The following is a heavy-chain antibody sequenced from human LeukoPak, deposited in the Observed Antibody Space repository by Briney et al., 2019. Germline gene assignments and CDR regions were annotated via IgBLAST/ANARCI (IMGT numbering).Heavy chain of an antibody. CDR3: ARGSDSSGYYYVSGFDP. J-gene: IGHJ5*02. Sequence: GGSLRLSCAASGFTFSSYGMHWVRQAPGKGLEWVAVIWYDGSNKYYADSVKGRFTISRDNSKNTLYLQMNSLRAEDTAVYYCARGSDSSGYYYVSGFDPWGQGTLVTVSS. D-gene: IGHD3-22*01. CDR1: GFTFSSYG. V-gene: IGHV3-33*01. CDR2: IWYDGSNK.